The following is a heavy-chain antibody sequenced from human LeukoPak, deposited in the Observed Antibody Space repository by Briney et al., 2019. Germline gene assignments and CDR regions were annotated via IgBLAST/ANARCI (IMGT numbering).Heavy chain of an antibody. J-gene: IGHJ4*02. Sequence: GGSLRLSCAASGFTFSDYGMSWVRQSPGKGLEWVSSFGGRGGSTYYADSVKGRFTISRDNSKNTLYLQMNSLRAEDTAVYYCARDAPGNWNLRPPFDYWGQGTLVTVSS. V-gene: IGHV3-23*01. CDR3: ARDAPGNWNLRPPFDY. CDR2: FGGRGGST. CDR1: GFTFSDYG. D-gene: IGHD1-7*01.